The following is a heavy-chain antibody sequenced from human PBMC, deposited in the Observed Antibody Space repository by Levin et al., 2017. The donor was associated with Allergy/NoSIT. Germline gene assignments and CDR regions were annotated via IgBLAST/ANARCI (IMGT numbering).Heavy chain of an antibody. D-gene: IGHD3-9*01. Sequence: SGPTLVKPTQTLTLTCTFSGFSLSTIGMSVSWLRQSPGKALEWLALINWDNDKQYSTSLRTRLTVSKDTSKNQVVLTVTNMDPADTATYSCERSNYILTGAYSGYYFDYWCQGTLVTVSS. CDR1: GFSLSTIGMS. CDR2: INWDNDK. V-gene: IGHV2-70*19. CDR3: ERSNYILTGAYSGYYFDY. J-gene: IGHJ4*02.